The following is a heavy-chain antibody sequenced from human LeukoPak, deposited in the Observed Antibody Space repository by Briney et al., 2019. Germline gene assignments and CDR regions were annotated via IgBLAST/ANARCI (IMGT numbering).Heavy chain of an antibody. Sequence: ASVKVSFKGSGYTFTVYYMHWVRQAPGQGHEWMGWINPNSGGTNYAQKFQGRVTMTRDTSISTACMELSRLRSDDTAVYYCARDRTRTGYSSGWYHDYWGQGTLVTVSS. J-gene: IGHJ4*02. CDR3: ARDRTRTGYSSGWYHDY. CDR1: GYTFTVYY. D-gene: IGHD6-19*01. V-gene: IGHV1-2*02. CDR2: INPNSGGT.